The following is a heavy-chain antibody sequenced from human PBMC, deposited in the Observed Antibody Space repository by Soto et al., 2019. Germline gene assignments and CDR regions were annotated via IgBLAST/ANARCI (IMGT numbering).Heavy chain of an antibody. D-gene: IGHD3-16*01. Sequence: GASVKVSCKASGYIFTSYGSTWVRQAPGQGLEWMGWISAYNGNTNYAQKLQGRVTMTTDTSTNTAYMELRSLRSDDTAVYYCARYLGSPVFQHWGQGTLVTVSS. CDR3: ARYLGSPVFQH. V-gene: IGHV1-18*01. CDR2: ISAYNGNT. J-gene: IGHJ1*01. CDR1: GYIFTSYG.